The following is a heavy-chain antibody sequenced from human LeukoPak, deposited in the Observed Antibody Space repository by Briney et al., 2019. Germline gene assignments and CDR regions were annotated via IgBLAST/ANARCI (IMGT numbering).Heavy chain of an antibody. J-gene: IGHJ6*02. CDR3: AREYQLLYGGGYYGMDV. Sequence: GASVKVSCKASGYTFTSYDINWVRQATGQGLEWMGWMNPNSGNTGYAQKFQGRVTMTRNTSISTAYIELSSLRSEDTAVYYCAREYQLLYGGGYYGMDVWGQGTTVTVSS. CDR2: MNPNSGNT. V-gene: IGHV1-8*01. CDR1: GYTFTSYD. D-gene: IGHD2-2*02.